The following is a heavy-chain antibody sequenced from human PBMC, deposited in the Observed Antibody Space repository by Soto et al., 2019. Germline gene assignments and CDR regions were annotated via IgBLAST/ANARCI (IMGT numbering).Heavy chain of an antibody. CDR1: GYSFTSYW. D-gene: IGHD2-15*01. V-gene: IGHV5-51*01. CDR3: ARQVAGTDDGGVGYFDY. CDR2: IYPGDSDT. J-gene: IGHJ4*02. Sequence: PGASLKISCKGSGYSFTSYWIGWVRQMPGKGLEWMGIIYPGDSDTRYSPSFQGQVTISADKSISTAYLQWSSLKASDTAMYYCARQVAGTDDGGVGYFDYWGQETQVTVSS.